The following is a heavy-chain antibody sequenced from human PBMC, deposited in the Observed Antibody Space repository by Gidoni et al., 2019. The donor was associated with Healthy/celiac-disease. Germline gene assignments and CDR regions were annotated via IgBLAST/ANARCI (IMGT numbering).Heavy chain of an antibody. J-gene: IGHJ4*02. D-gene: IGHD3-3*01. CDR3: ASPPHYDFWSGYYRDY. V-gene: IGHV4-39*01. Sequence: STYYNPSLKSRVTISVDTSKNQFPLKLSSVTAADTAVYYCASPPHYDFWSGYYRDYWGQGTLVTVSS. CDR2: ST.